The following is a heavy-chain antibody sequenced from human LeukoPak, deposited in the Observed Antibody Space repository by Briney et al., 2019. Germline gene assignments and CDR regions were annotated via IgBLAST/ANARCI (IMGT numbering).Heavy chain of an antibody. CDR3: ATPGFWSGSDDAFDI. J-gene: IGHJ3*02. V-gene: IGHV1-18*01. Sequence: ASVKVSCKASGYTFTSYGISWVRQAPGQGLEWMGWISAYNGNTNYAQKFQGRVTMTEDTSTDTAYMELSSLRSEDTAVYYCATPGFWSGSDDAFDIWGQGTMVTVSS. CDR2: ISAYNGNT. CDR1: GYTFTSYG. D-gene: IGHD3-3*01.